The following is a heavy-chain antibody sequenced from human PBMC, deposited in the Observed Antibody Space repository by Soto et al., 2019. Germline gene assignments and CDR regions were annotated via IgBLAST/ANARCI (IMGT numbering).Heavy chain of an antibody. CDR3: AKGQYSGSYSSFDY. D-gene: IGHD1-26*01. Sequence: EVQLLESGGGLVQPGGSLRLSCAASGLTFSSYAMSWVRQAPGKGLEWVSAIRGSGGSTYYADSVKGRFTISRDNSKNTLYLQMNSLRAEDTAVYYCAKGQYSGSYSSFDYGGQGTLVTVSS. CDR1: GLTFSSYA. J-gene: IGHJ4*02. V-gene: IGHV3-23*01. CDR2: IRGSGGST.